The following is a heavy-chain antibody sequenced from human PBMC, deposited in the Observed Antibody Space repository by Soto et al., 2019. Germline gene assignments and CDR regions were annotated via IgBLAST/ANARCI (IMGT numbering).Heavy chain of an antibody. CDR3: ARGKHKITMVRGAYFDY. J-gene: IGHJ4*02. CDR1: GNTFTYRY. V-gene: IGHV1-8*02. Sequence: GASVKVSCKALGNTFTYRYLHWVRQAPGQALEWMGWMNPNSGNTGYAQKFQGRVTMTRNTSISTAYMELSSLRSEDTAVYYCARGKHKITMVRGAYFDYWGQGTLVTVSS. D-gene: IGHD3-10*01. CDR2: MNPNSGNT.